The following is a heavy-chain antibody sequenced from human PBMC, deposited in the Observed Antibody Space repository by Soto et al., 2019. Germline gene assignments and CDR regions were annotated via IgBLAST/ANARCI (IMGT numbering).Heavy chain of an antibody. CDR2: TRDKPNSYTT. CDR3: GSPVTGSGHIDY. D-gene: IGHD3-9*01. CDR1: GLTLSDQY. J-gene: IGHJ4*02. Sequence: EVQLVESGGGLVQPGGSLRLSCAASGLTLSDQYMDWVRQAPGKGLEWVGRTRDKPNSYTTEYAASVKGRFTISRDDSKNSLYLQMTSLKTEDTAVYFCGSPVTGSGHIDYWGQGTLVTVSS. V-gene: IGHV3-72*01.